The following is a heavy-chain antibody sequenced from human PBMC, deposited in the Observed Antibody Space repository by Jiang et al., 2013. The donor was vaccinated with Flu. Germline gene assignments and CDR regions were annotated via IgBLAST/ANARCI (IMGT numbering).Heavy chain of an antibody. CDR3: ARTYSSTTDDAFDI. J-gene: IGHJ3*02. D-gene: IGHD6-13*01. Sequence: SGSGLVKPSETLSLTCTVSGGSISSSIYSWGWMRQPPGEGLEWIGSIYYSGSTYYNPSLKSRVTISIDMSKNQFSLKLSSVTAADTAVYYCARTYSSTTDDAFDIWGPRDNGHRLF. CDR2: IYYSGST. CDR1: GGSISSSIYS. V-gene: IGHV4-39*01.